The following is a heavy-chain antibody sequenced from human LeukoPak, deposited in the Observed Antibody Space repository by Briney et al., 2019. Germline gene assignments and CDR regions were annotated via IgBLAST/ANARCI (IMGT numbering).Heavy chain of an antibody. J-gene: IGHJ4*02. CDR1: GGSISSGDYY. CDR2: IYYSGST. Sequence: PSETLSLTCTVSGGSISSGDYYWSWIRQPPGKGLEWIGYIYYSGSTYYNPSLKSRVTISVDTSKNQFSLKLSSVTAADTAVYYCARVPAFAAEIQYYFDYWGQGTLVTVSS. D-gene: IGHD6-13*01. V-gene: IGHV4-30-4*01. CDR3: ARVPAFAAEIQYYFDY.